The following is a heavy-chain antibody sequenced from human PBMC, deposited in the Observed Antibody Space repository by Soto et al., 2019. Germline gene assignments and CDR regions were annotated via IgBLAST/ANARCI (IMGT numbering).Heavy chain of an antibody. V-gene: IGHV3-33*01. J-gene: IGHJ5*02. CDR1: GFTFSSYG. CDR2: IWYDGSNK. Sequence: QVQLVESGGGVVQPGRSLRLSCAASGFTFSSYGMHWVRQAPGKGLEWVAVIWYDGSNKYYADSVKGRFTISRDNSKNTLYLQMNSLRAEDTAVYYFARDLVRGVIGFVPWGQGTLVTVSS. D-gene: IGHD3-10*01. CDR3: ARDLVRGVIGFVP.